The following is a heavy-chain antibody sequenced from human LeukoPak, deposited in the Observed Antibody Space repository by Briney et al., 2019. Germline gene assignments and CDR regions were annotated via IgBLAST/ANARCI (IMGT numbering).Heavy chain of an antibody. CDR3: AKDIAWDTAMVRTLDY. J-gene: IGHJ4*02. V-gene: IGHV3-23*01. CDR2: ISGSGGST. Sequence: PGGSLRLSCAASGFSFDSYSMNWVRQAPGKGLEWVSAISGSGGSTYYADSVKGRFTISRDNSKNTLYLQMNSLRAEDTAVYYCAKDIAWDTAMVRTLDYWGQGTLVTVSS. CDR1: GFSFDSYS. D-gene: IGHD5-18*01.